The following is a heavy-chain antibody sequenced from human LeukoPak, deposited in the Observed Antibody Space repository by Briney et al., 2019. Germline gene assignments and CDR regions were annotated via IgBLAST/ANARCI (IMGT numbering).Heavy chain of an antibody. J-gene: IGHJ4*02. D-gene: IGHD4-17*01. CDR1: GFTFSSYA. CDR2: ISGSGGST. V-gene: IGHV3-23*01. Sequence: GGSLRLSCAASGFTFSSYAMSWVRQAPGKGLEWVSAISGSGGSTYYADSVKGRLTISRDNSKNTLYLQMNSLRAEDTAVYYCAKDLYDYGDYGDFDYWGQGTLVTVS. CDR3: AKDLYDYGDYGDFDY.